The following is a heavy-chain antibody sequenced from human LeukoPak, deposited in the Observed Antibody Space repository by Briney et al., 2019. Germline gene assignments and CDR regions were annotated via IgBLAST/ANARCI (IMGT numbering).Heavy chain of an antibody. CDR2: IYYSGST. D-gene: IGHD1-1*01. Sequence: PSETLSITCTVSGGSISSGDYYWSCIRQPPGKGLECIGYIYYSGSTYYNPSLKSRVTISVDTSKNQFSLKLSSVTAADTAVYYCARGLRVMELERLGLFDYWGQGTLVTVSS. CDR1: GGSISSGDYY. J-gene: IGHJ4*02. CDR3: ARGLRVMELERLGLFDY. V-gene: IGHV4-31*03.